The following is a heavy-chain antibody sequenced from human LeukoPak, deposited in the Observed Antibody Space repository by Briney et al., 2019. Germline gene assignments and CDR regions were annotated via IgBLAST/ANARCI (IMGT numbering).Heavy chain of an antibody. V-gene: IGHV3-30*03. J-gene: IGHJ4*02. D-gene: IGHD3-22*01. CDR2: ISNDGSNK. Sequence: GGSLRLSCAASGFTFSSYGMHWVRQAPGKGLEWVAVISNDGSNKYYADSVKGRFTISRDNSKNTLYLQMNSLRAEDTAVYYCARGTDYYDSSGYYMDYWGQGTLVTVSS. CDR1: GFTFSSYG. CDR3: ARGTDYYDSSGYYMDY.